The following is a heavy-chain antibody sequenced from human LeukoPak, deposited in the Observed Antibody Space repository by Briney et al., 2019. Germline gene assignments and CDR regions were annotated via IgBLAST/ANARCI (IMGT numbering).Heavy chain of an antibody. CDR3: AKDAMVDSSSGWYVR. CDR2: TSGSGDRK. Sequence: GGSLRLSCAASGLTFSRYAMTWVRQAPGKGLEWVSSTSGSGDRKYYADSVKGRFTISRDNSKNTLYLQMNSLRAEDTAVYYCAKDAMVDSSSGWYVRWGQGTLVTVSS. J-gene: IGHJ5*02. CDR1: GLTFSRYA. V-gene: IGHV3-23*01. D-gene: IGHD6-19*01.